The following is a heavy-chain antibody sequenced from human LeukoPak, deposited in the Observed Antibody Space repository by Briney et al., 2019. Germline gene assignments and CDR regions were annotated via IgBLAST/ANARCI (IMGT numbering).Heavy chain of an antibody. J-gene: IGHJ2*01. CDR1: GFTFNNYA. CDR3: AKDGRYCTTSSCYLWYFDL. Sequence: SGGSLRLSCAASGFTFNNYAMTWVRQAPRKGLEWVSSISNSGSTTYYADSVKGRFTNSRDNSKNTVYLQLNSLRAEDTAIYYCAKDGRYCTTSSCYLWYFDLWGRGTLVTVSS. D-gene: IGHD2-2*01. CDR2: ISNSGSTT. V-gene: IGHV3-23*01.